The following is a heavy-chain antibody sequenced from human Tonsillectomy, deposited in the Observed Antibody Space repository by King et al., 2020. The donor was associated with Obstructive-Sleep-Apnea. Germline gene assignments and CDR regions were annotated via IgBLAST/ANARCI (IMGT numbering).Heavy chain of an antibody. CDR1: GYTLTNYD. D-gene: IGHD3-10*01. Sequence: VQLVESGAEVKKPGASVKVSCEASGYTLTNYDLNWVRQATGQGLEWMGWMNPIRGETGYAQKFRGRVTMTWGSSRTTAYLELSSLRSEDTAVYYCAGGQGFRGGGLDYWGQGTLVAVSS. V-gene: IGHV1-8*01. CDR2: MNPIRGET. J-gene: IGHJ4*02. CDR3: AGGQGFRGGGLDY.